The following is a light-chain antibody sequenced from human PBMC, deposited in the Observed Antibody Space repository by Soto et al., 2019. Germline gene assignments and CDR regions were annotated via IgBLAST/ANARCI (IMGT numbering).Light chain of an antibody. CDR2: GAS. CDR3: QQRHRWPIT. CDR1: QSVSSSF. J-gene: IGKJ5*01. V-gene: IGKV3D-20*02. Sequence: EIVLTQSPGTLSLSPGERATLSCRASQSVSSSFLAWYQQKVGQAPRLLIYGASSRATGIPPRFSGSGSGTDFTLTISSLEPEDSAVYYCQQRHRWPITFGQGTRLEIK.